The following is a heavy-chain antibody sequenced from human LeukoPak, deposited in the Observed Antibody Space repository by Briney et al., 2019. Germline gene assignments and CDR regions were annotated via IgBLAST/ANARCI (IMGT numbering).Heavy chain of an antibody. CDR3: AKKMTTVITFDY. Sequence: QPGGSLTLSCAASGFTFSSYVMSWVRQTPGKGLEWVSAISGSGGSTYYADSVKGRFTISRDNSKNTLYLQMNSLMAEDTAVYYCAKKMTTVITFDYWGQGTLVTVSS. V-gene: IGHV3-23*01. CDR1: GFTFSSYV. D-gene: IGHD4-17*01. J-gene: IGHJ4*02. CDR2: ISGSGGST.